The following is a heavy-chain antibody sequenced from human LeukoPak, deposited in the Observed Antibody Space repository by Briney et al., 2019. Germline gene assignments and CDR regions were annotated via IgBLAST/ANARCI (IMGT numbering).Heavy chain of an antibody. CDR3: AKDRTGYSGYGYYYYYMDV. D-gene: IGHD5-12*01. V-gene: IGHV3-23*01. J-gene: IGHJ6*03. Sequence: GGSLRLSCAASGFAFSNYAVAWVRQAPGKGLEWVSGISASGVGTYYADSVKGRFTISRDNSKNTLYLQMGSLRAEDTALYYCAKDRTGYSGYGYYYYYMDVWGKGTTVTVSS. CDR2: ISASGVGT. CDR1: GFAFSNYA.